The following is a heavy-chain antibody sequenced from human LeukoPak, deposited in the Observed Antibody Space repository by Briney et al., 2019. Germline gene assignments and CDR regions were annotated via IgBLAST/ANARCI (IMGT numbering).Heavy chain of an antibody. CDR2: IIPIFGTA. CDR1: GGTFSSYA. J-gene: IGHJ4*02. D-gene: IGHD5-24*01. CDR3: ARATFTTPTFDY. Sequence: ASVKVSCTASGGTFSSYAISWVRQAPGQGLEWMGGIIPIFGTANYAQKFQGRVTITADESTSTAYMELSSLISEDTAVYYWARATFTTPTFDYWGQGTLVTVSS. V-gene: IGHV1-69*13.